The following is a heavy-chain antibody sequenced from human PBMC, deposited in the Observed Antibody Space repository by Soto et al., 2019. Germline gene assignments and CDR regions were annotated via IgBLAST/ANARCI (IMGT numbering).Heavy chain of an antibody. CDR1: GFNFSCSV. J-gene: IGHJ4*02. D-gene: IGHD2-15*01. CDR2: IRSKAYNYAT. CDR3: SRLVV. V-gene: IGHV3-73*01. Sequence: GGSLRLSCAASGFNFSCSVIHWVRQASGKGLEWVGRIRSKAYNYATAYAASVEGRFTVSRDDSKNTAYLQMNSLKSEDTAVYYCSRLVVWGQGSLVTVSS.